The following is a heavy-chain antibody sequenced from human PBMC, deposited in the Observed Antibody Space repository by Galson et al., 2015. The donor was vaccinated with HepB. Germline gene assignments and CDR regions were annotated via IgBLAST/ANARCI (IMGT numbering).Heavy chain of an antibody. D-gene: IGHD3-3*01. V-gene: IGHV6-1*01. CDR2: TYYRSKWYN. J-gene: IGHJ6*02. CDR3: ARDQGYYDFWSGYRHGMDV. Sequence: CAISGDSVSSNSAAWNWIRQSPSRGLEWLGRTYYRSKWYNDYAVSVKSRITINPDTSKNQFSLQQNSVTPEDTAVYYCARDQGYYDFWSGYRHGMDVWGQGTTVTVSS. CDR1: GDSVSSNSAA.